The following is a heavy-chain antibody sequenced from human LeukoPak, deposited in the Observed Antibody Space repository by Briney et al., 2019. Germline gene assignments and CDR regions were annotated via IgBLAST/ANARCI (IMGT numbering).Heavy chain of an antibody. D-gene: IGHD6-13*01. J-gene: IGHJ4*02. CDR1: GYTFTSYG. CDR3: ARRIGAAGPLYYFDY. CDR2: ISAYNGNT. Sequence: VASVKVSCKASGYTFTSYGISWVRQAPGQGLEWMGWISAYNGNTNYAQDLQGRVTMTTDTSTSTAYMELRSLRSDDTAVYYCARRIGAAGPLYYFDYWGQGSLVTVSS. V-gene: IGHV1-18*01.